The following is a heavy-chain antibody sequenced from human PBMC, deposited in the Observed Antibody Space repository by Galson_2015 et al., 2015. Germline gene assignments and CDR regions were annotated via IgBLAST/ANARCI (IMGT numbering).Heavy chain of an antibody. D-gene: IGHD2-15*01. CDR1: GYTFTDYY. Sequence: SVKVSCKASGYTFTDYYMHWVRQAPGQGLEWMGRINPNSGGTNYAQKFQGRVTMTRDTPISTAYMELSRLRSDDTAVYYCARDLEDIVVVVVSSPLDYWGQGTLVTVSS. V-gene: IGHV1-2*06. J-gene: IGHJ4*02. CDR3: ARDLEDIVVVVVSSPLDY. CDR2: INPNSGGT.